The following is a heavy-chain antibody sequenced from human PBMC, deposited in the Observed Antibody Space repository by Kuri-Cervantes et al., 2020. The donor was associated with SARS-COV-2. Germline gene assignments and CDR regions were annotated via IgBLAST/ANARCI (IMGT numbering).Heavy chain of an antibody. J-gene: IGHJ3*02. CDR2: IDVGSGNT. Sequence: SVKVSCKASGFTFTSSAMQWVRQARGQRLEWIGWIDVGSGNTNYAQKFQERVTITRDMSTSTAYMELSSLRSEGMAAYYCAAALIDAFDIWGQGTMVTVSS. CDR3: AAALIDAFDI. CDR1: GFTFTSSA. V-gene: IGHV1-58*02.